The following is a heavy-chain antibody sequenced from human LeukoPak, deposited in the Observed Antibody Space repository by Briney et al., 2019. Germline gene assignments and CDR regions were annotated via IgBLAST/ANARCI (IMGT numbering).Heavy chain of an antibody. CDR3: ARVDCSSTSCYRDAEYFHH. D-gene: IGHD2-2*02. V-gene: IGHV4-34*01. Sequence: SETLSLTCAVYGGSFSGYYWSWIRRPPGKGLEWIEEINHSGSTNYNPSLKSRVTISVDTSKNQFSLKLSSVTAADTAVYYCARVDCSSTSCYRDAEYFHHWGQGTLVTVSS. CDR2: INHSGST. J-gene: IGHJ1*01. CDR1: GGSFSGYY.